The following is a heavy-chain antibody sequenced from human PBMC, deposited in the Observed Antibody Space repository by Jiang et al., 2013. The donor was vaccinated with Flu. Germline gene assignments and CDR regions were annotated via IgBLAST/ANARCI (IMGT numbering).Heavy chain of an antibody. V-gene: IGHV1-2*06. CDR3: SRDPYTSGRRVDY. Sequence: GAEVKKPGASVKVSCKASGYTFTEYYMHWVRLAPGQGLEWMGRINPKSGGTNYAQKFQGRLTMTRDTSISTIYMELSRLRSDDTAMYYCSRDPYTSGRRVDYWGQGTLVTVSS. CDR2: INPKSGGT. J-gene: IGHJ4*02. D-gene: IGHD6-19*01. CDR1: GYTFTEYY.